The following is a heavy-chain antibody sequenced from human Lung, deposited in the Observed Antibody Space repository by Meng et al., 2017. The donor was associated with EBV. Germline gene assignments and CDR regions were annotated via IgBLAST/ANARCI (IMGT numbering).Heavy chain of an antibody. CDR2: TYYRSKWYN. J-gene: IGHJ4*02. Sequence: DQCQQPGPGLVKPSQTLSPPCVISGDSVSSSMAAWTWIRQSPSRGLEWLGRTYYRSKWYNDYAVFVKSRITINPDTSKNQFSLQLNSVTPEDTAMYYCARSGSSGWIDYWGQGTLVTVSS. D-gene: IGHD6-19*01. V-gene: IGHV6-1*01. CDR1: GDSVSSSMAA. CDR3: ARSGSSGWIDY.